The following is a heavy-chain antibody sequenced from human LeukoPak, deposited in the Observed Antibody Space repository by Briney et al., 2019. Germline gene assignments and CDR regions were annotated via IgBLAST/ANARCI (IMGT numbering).Heavy chain of an antibody. CDR1: GGSTSSYY. Sequence: SETLSLTCTVSGGSTSSYYWSWIRQPPGKGLEWIGYIYYSGSTNYNPSLKSRVTISVDTSKNQFSLKLSSVTAADTAVYYCARHGLYYDFWSGYRMANNWFDPWGQGTLVTVSS. V-gene: IGHV4-59*08. J-gene: IGHJ5*02. D-gene: IGHD3-3*01. CDR2: IYYSGST. CDR3: ARHGLYYDFWSGYRMANNWFDP.